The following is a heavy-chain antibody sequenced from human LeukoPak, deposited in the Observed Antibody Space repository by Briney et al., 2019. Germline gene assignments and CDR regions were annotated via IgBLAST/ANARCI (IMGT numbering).Heavy chain of an antibody. CDR2: INQDGSEK. V-gene: IGHV3-7*01. D-gene: IGHD2-15*01. J-gene: IGHJ4*02. CDR3: ARDGVAAGLYFDY. Sequence: GGTLRLSCAASGFTFSDYWMNWVCQGPGKGLGWVASINQDGSEKYPVKGRFTISRDNAKNSLYLQMNSLGAEDTAVYYCARDGVAAGLYFDYWGQGTLVTVSS. CDR1: GFTFSDYW.